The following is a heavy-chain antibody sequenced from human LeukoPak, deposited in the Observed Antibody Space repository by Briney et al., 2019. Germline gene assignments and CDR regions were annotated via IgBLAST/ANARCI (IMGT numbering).Heavy chain of an antibody. V-gene: IGHV3-30-3*01. CDR1: GFTFSSYS. CDR2: ISNDGGNQ. D-gene: IGHD3-10*01. Sequence: GRSLRLSCAASGFTFSSYSIHWVRQAPGKGLEWVAFISNDGGNQYYADSVKGRFTISRDNSKNTLYLQMNSLRAEDTAVYYCARGPSYGAFDIWGQGTMVTVSS. CDR3: ARGPSYGAFDI. J-gene: IGHJ3*02.